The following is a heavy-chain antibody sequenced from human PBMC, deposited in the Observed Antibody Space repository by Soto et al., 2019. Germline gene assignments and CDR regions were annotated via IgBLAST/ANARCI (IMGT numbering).Heavy chain of an antibody. D-gene: IGHD4-17*01. V-gene: IGHV1-69*01. CDR1: GGTFSSYA. J-gene: IGHJ6*02. Sequence: QVQLVQSGAEVKKPGSSVKVSCKASGGTFSSYAISWVRQAPGQGLEWMGGIIPIFGTANYAQKFQGRVTITADESTSTAYMELSSLRSEDTAVYYCPRDQTVAYYYYYGMDGWGQGTTVTVSS. CDR3: PRDQTVAYYYYYGMDG. CDR2: IIPIFGTA.